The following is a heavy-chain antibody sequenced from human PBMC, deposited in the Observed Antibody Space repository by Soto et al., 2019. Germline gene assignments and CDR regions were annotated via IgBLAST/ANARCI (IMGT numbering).Heavy chain of an antibody. CDR3: ARGKIFSNPNYYFMYV. CDR1: GGSFSGYY. J-gene: IGHJ6*03. D-gene: IGHD3-9*01. Sequence: PSETLSLTCAVYGGSFSGYYWSGIRQPPGKGLEWIGEINHSGSTNYNPSLKSRVTISVDTSKNQFSLKLSSVTAADTAVYYCARGKIFSNPNYYFMYVWSRGTSVTVSS. CDR2: INHSGST. V-gene: IGHV4-34*01.